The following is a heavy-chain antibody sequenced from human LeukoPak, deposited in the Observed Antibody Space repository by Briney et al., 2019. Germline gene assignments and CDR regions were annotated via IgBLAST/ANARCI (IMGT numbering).Heavy chain of an antibody. V-gene: IGHV3-30*04. CDR1: GFTFSNYA. CDR2: ISFDRSDK. Sequence: PGGSLRLSCAASGFTFSNYAMHWVRQAPGKGLEWVAVISFDRSDKYYADSVKGRFTISRDNSKNTLYLQMNSLRAEDTAVYYCASRWYFDLWGRGTLVYVSS. CDR3: ASRWYFDL. J-gene: IGHJ2*01.